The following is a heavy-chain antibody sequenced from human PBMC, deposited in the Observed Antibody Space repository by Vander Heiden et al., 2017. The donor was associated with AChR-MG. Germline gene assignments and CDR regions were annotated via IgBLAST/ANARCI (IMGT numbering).Heavy chain of an antibody. D-gene: IGHD6-13*01. Sequence: EVQLVESGGGLVKPGGSLRLSCAASGFTFISHSMNWVRQPPGKGLEGVSSISSSSSYIDYADSVKGRFNISRDNAKNSLYLQMNSLRAEDTAVYYCARGIAVPGVRDYYYYGMDVWGQGTTVTVSS. CDR3: ARGIAVPGVRDYYYYGMDV. CDR2: ISSSSSYI. J-gene: IGHJ6*02. CDR1: GFTFISHS. V-gene: IGHV3-21*01.